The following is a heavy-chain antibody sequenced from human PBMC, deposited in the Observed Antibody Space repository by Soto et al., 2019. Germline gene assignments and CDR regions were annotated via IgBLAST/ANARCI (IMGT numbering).Heavy chain of an antibody. CDR2: INCGSGNT. V-gene: IGHV1-3*01. Sequence: QVQLVQSGAEVKQPGASASVSCKASGYNFTTYVVHWLRQAPGQGPEWMGWINCGSGNTVYSQKFQGRVTFTRDTSARTAYMDLNSLTSGDTAVYYCARGYTSGWTFDFWGRGPWSPSPQ. D-gene: IGHD6-19*01. CDR3: ARGYTSGWTFDF. CDR1: GYNFTTYV. J-gene: IGHJ4*02.